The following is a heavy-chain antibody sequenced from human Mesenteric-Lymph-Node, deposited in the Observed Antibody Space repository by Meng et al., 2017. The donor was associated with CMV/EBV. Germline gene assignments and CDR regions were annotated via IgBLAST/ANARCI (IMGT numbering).Heavy chain of an antibody. V-gene: IGHV3-43D*03. CDR2: ISWYGDTA. Sequence: GESLKISCAASGFTFGDSAMHWVRQAPGKGLEWVSLISWYGDTAYYAAFASGRFTISRDNSKNSLFLQMNSLRVEDTAMYYCVKAVGSTSSNYFDYWGQGTLVTVSS. D-gene: IGHD1-26*01. CDR3: VKAVGSTSSNYFDY. CDR1: GFTFGDSA. J-gene: IGHJ4*02.